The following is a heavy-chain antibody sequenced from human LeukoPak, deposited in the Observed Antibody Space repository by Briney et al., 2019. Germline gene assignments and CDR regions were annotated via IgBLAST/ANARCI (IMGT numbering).Heavy chain of an antibody. CDR3: ARVLKWSERGDY. V-gene: IGHV3-74*01. CDR2: INSDGSST. J-gene: IGHJ4*02. CDR1: GFTFSSYE. Sequence: GGSLRLSCAASGFTFSSYEMNWVRQAPGKGLVWVSRINSDGSSTNYADSVKGRFTISRDNAKNTLYLQMNSLRVEDTAVYYCARVLKWSERGDYWGQGTLVTVSS. D-gene: IGHD2-15*01.